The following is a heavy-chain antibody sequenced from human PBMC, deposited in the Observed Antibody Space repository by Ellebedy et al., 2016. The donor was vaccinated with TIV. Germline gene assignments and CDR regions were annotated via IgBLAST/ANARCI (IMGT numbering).Heavy chain of an antibody. V-gene: IGHV3-23*01. D-gene: IGHD5-12*01. CDR1: GFSFSNYA. CDR2: LSGSGGTT. CDR3: ARDRGSGYDFEIDS. Sequence: GESLKISCAGSGFSFSNYAMHWVRQAPGEGLEWVSGLSGSGGTTHYADSVKGRFTISRDMSKNTLYLQMKSLRVEDAAVYYCARDRGSGYDFEIDSWGQGTLVTVSS. J-gene: IGHJ5*01.